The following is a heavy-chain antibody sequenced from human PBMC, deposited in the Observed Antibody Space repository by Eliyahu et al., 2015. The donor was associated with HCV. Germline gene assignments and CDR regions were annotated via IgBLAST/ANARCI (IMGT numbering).Heavy chain of an antibody. CDR2: IFSNDEK. D-gene: IGHD6-19*01. CDR3: ARIPRTAVAEDY. Sequence: QVTLKESGPVLVKPTETLTLTCTAXGFXLSNAXMGVSWIRQPPGKALEWLAHIFSNDEKSYSTSLKSRLTISKDTSKSQVVLTMTNMDPVDTATYYCARIPRTAVAEDYWGQGTLVTVSS. CDR1: GFXLSNAXMG. V-gene: IGHV2-26*01. J-gene: IGHJ4*02.